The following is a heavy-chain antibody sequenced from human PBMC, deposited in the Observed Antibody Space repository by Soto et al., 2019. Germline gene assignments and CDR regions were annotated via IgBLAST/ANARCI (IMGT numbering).Heavy chain of an antibody. V-gene: IGHV1-69*01. CDR2: ISPMFHKA. CDR3: AREAEVHTPGFGA. Sequence: QLQLVQSGTEVKKPGSSVTVSCKASGGTFGNYAINWLRQAPGQGLQWMGDISPMFHKANYEQTFQGRLTITADESTNTVYMELSSLRSEDTALYYCAREAEVHTPGFGAWGQGTLVTVSS. D-gene: IGHD2-2*01. J-gene: IGHJ5*02. CDR1: GGTFGNYA.